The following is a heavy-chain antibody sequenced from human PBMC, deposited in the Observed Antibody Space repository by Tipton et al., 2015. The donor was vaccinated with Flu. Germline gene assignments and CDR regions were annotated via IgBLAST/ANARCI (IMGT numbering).Heavy chain of an antibody. CDR1: GFTFSSYA. D-gene: IGHD6-13*01. CDR3: AKDHYSSSWYAFPVFDY. V-gene: IGHV3-23*01. CDR2: ISGSGGST. J-gene: IGHJ4*02. Sequence: SLRLSCAASGFTFSSYAMSWVRQAPGKGLEWVSAISGSGGSTYYADSVKGRFTISRDNSKNTLYLQMNSLRAEDTAVYYCAKDHYSSSWYAFPVFDYWGQGTLVTVSS.